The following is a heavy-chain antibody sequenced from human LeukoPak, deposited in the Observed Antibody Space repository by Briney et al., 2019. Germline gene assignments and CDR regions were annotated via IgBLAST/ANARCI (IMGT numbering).Heavy chain of an antibody. CDR3: AQIRPSTYYDSSGSFDY. V-gene: IGHV4-59*08. CDR1: GGSISSYY. J-gene: IGHJ4*02. Sequence: SETLSLTCTVSGGSISSYYWSWIRQPPGKGLEWVGYIHYSRSSNYNPSLKSRVTMSVDMSRNQFSLKLSSVTAADTAVYYCAQIRPSTYYDSSGSFDYWGQGTLVTVSS. CDR2: IHYSRSS. D-gene: IGHD3-22*01.